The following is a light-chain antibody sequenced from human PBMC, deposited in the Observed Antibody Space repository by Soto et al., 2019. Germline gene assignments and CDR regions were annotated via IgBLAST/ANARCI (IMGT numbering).Light chain of an antibody. Sequence: QSVLTQPASMPGSPGQSITISCTGTSSDIGRYNFVSWYQHHPGKAPKLIIYEATKRPSGVSYRFSGSKSGNTASLTISGPQAEDEADYYCTSYTITSPYVFGTGTKVTVL. CDR3: TSYTITSPYV. CDR2: EAT. CDR1: SSDIGRYNF. V-gene: IGLV2-14*01. J-gene: IGLJ1*01.